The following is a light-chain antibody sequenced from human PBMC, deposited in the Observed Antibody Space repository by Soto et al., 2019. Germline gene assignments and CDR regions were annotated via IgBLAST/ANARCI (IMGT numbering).Light chain of an antibody. V-gene: IGKV4-1*01. CDR2: WTS. CDR1: HDSLYSSDNKNY. CDR3: QQYYSSPPT. J-gene: IGKJ1*01. Sequence: DILLTQSQASLAVSLCERATINVKSSHDSLYSSDNKNYLSWYQQRPGQPPKLLFYWTSTRESGVPDRFSGSGSGTHFTLTITSLQAEDVAVYYCQQYYSSPPTFGQGTKVDTK.